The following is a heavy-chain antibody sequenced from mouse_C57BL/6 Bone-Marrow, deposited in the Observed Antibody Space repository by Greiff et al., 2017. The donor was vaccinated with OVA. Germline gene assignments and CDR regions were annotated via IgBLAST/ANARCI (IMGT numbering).Heavy chain of an antibody. CDR3: ARAVITTVVFDY. Sequence: DVMLVESGGGLVKPGGSLKLSCAASGFTFSSYAMSWVRQTPEKRLEWVATISDGGSYTYYPDNVKGRFTISRDNAKNNLYLQMSHLKSEDTAMYYCARAVITTVVFDYWGQGTTLTVSS. CDR2: ISDGGSYT. J-gene: IGHJ2*01. CDR1: GFTFSSYA. D-gene: IGHD1-1*01. V-gene: IGHV5-4*03.